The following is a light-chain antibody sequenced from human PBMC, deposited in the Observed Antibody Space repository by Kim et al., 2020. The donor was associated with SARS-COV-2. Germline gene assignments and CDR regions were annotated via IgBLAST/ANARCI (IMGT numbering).Light chain of an antibody. CDR3: QQYNSYSYT. CDR2: DAS. J-gene: IGKJ2*01. Sequence: DIQMTQSPSTLCASVGDRVTITCRASQSISSWLAWYQQKPGKAPKLLIYDASSLESGVPSRFSGSGSGTEFTLTISSLQPDDFATYYCQQYNSYSYTFGQGTKLEI. V-gene: IGKV1-5*01. CDR1: QSISSW.